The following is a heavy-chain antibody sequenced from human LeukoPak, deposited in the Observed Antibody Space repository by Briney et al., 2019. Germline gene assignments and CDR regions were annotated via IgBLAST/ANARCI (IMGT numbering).Heavy chain of an antibody. Sequence: ASVKVSCKASGYTFTDYYMHWVRQAPGQGLEWMGWINPHSGGTDHAQKFQGRVTITRNTSISTAYMELSSLRSDDTAVYYCARAYSSSWYYYYYMDVWGKGTTVTVSS. CDR3: ARAYSSSWYYYYYMDV. J-gene: IGHJ6*03. V-gene: IGHV1-2*02. D-gene: IGHD6-13*01. CDR1: GYTFTDYY. CDR2: INPHSGGT.